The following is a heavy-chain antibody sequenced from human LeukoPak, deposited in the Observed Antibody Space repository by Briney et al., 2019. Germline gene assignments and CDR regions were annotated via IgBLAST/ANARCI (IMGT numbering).Heavy chain of an antibody. CDR2: IIPIFGTA. CDR3: AGSTVTRLAEYFQH. CDR1: GGTFSSHA. V-gene: IGHV1-69*13. J-gene: IGHJ1*01. Sequence: SVKVSCKASGGTFSSHAISWVRQAPGQGIEWMGGIIPIFGTANYAQKFQGRVTITADESTSTAYMELSSLRSEDTAVYYCAGSTVTRLAEYFQHWGQGTLVTVSS. D-gene: IGHD4-17*01.